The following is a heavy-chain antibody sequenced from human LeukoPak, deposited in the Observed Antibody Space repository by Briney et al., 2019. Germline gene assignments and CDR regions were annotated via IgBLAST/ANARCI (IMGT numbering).Heavy chain of an antibody. CDR1: GGSITSGSYY. J-gene: IGHJ3*02. CDR3: ARDHSSGWQGYRAFDI. V-gene: IGHV4-61*02. CDR2: IYTSGST. D-gene: IGHD6-19*01. Sequence: SQTLSPTCTVSGGSITSGSYYWSWIRQPAGTGLEWFGRIYTSGSTNYNPSLKSRATISVDTSKDQFSLKLTSGTAADTAVYYCARDHSSGWQGYRAFDIWGQGTMVTASS.